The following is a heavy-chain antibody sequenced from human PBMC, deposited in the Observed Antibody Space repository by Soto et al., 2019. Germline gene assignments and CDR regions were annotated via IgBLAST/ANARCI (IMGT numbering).Heavy chain of an antibody. CDR3: ARGIAVDMNWFDP. V-gene: IGHV4-38-2*01. Sequence: SETLSLTCAVSGYSISSGYYWGWIRQPPGKGLGWIGSIYHSGSTYYNPSLKSRVTISVDTSKNQFSLKLSSVTAADTAVYYCARGIAVDMNWFDPWGQGTLVTVSS. CDR2: IYHSGST. CDR1: GYSISSGYY. J-gene: IGHJ5*02. D-gene: IGHD6-19*01.